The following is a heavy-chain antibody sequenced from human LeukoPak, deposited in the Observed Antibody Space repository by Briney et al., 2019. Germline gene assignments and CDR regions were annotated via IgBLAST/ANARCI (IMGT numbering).Heavy chain of an antibody. CDR1: GYTFTGYY. D-gene: IGHD3-22*01. CDR2: INPNSGGT. Sequence: GASVKVSSRASGYTFTGYYLHWVRQAPGQGLEWMGWINPNSGGTNYAQKFQGRVTMTRDTSISAAYMELSRLRSDDTAVYYCARAHSGYYYFDYWGQGTLVTVSS. CDR3: ARAHSGYYYFDY. J-gene: IGHJ4*02. V-gene: IGHV1-2*02.